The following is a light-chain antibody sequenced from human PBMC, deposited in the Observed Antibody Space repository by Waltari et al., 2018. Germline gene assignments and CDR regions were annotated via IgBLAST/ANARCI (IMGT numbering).Light chain of an antibody. CDR2: RDD. Sequence: QSVLTQPPSVSGAPGQRVTISCTGTNSNIGAGQDVNWYRQVPGSAPKLLIYRDDNRPSGVPGRFSGSKSGTSASLSVTGLLVEDEGEYFCQSYDSGLSAVVFGGGTKLTVL. CDR1: NSNIGAGQD. CDR3: QSYDSGLSAVV. J-gene: IGLJ3*02. V-gene: IGLV1-40*01.